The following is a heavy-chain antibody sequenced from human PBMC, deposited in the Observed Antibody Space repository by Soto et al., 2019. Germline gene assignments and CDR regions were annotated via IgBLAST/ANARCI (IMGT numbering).Heavy chain of an antibody. Sequence: QIQLVQSGTEVKKPGSSVKVSCKTSGGTFSRNSVNWVRQAPGQGLEWMGAIVPFYGTTNYAQKFQGRVTFTADESTGTAYMELSSLRSEDTAVYYCVRGRYCRGGSCYSGWYWGQGTLVTVSA. D-gene: IGHD2-15*01. CDR3: VRGRYCRGGSCYSGWY. CDR2: IVPFYGTT. V-gene: IGHV1-69*12. J-gene: IGHJ4*02. CDR1: GGTFSRNS.